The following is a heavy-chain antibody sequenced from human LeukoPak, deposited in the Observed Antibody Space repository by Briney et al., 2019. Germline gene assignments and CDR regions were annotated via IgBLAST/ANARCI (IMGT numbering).Heavy chain of an antibody. Sequence: SVKVSCKASGGTFSSYAISWVRQAPGQGLEWMGGIIPIFGTANYAQKFQGRVTITTDESTSTAYMELSSLRSEDTAVYYCARTFDGGNSGFDYWGQGTLVTVSS. CDR2: IIPIFGTA. J-gene: IGHJ4*02. CDR3: ARTFDGGNSGFDY. CDR1: GGTFSSYA. V-gene: IGHV1-69*05. D-gene: IGHD4-23*01.